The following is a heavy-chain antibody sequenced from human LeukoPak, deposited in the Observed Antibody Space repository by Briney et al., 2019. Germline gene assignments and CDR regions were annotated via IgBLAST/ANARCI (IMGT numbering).Heavy chain of an antibody. CDR2: ISYDGSNK. V-gene: IGHV3-30-3*01. J-gene: IGHJ4*02. CDR3: ARDPSMVMGSLPVDY. D-gene: IGHD3-22*01. CDR1: GFTFSSYA. Sequence: GGSLRLSCAASGFTFSSYAMHWVRQAPGKGLEWVAVISYDGSNKYYADSVKGRFTISRDNSKNTLYLQMNSLRAEDTAVYYCARDPSMVMGSLPVDYWGQGTLVTVSS.